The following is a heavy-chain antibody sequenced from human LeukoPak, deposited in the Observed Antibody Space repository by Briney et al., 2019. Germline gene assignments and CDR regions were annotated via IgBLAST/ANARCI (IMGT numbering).Heavy chain of an antibody. CDR1: GYTFTSYG. D-gene: IGHD3-22*01. Sequence: ASVKVSCKASGYTFTSYGISWVRQAPGQGLEWMGWISAYNGNTNYAQKLQGRVTMTTDTSTSTAYMELRSLRSDDTAVYYCARSPISTTYYYDSSGPNAFDIWGQGTMVTVSS. CDR2: ISAYNGNT. CDR3: ARSPISTTYYYDSSGPNAFDI. J-gene: IGHJ3*02. V-gene: IGHV1-18*01.